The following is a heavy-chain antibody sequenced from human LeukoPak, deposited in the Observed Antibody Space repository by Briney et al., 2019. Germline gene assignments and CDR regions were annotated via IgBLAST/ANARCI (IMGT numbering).Heavy chain of an antibody. CDR2: IYSGGST. CDR3: ARGVGTDFDY. Sequence: GGSLTLSCAASGFTVSSNYMSWVRQAPGQGLEWVSVIYSGGSTYYADSVKGRFTISRDNSKNTLYLQMNSLRAEDTDVYYCARGVGTDFDYWGQGTLVTVSS. CDR1: GFTVSSNY. J-gene: IGHJ4*02. D-gene: IGHD5-18*01. V-gene: IGHV3-53*01.